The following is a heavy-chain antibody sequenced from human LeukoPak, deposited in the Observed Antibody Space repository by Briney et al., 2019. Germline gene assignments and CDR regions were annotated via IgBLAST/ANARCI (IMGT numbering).Heavy chain of an antibody. CDR1: GGSISSYY. D-gene: IGHD2-2*02. CDR3: ARHGDLVYCSSTSCYNEYFQH. J-gene: IGHJ1*01. CDR2: IYTSGST. V-gene: IGHV4-4*09. Sequence: SETLSLTCAVSGGSISSYYWSWIRQPPGKGLEWIGYIYTSGSTNYNPSLKSRVTISVDTSKNQFSLKLSSVTAADTAVYYWARHGDLVYCSSTSCYNEYFQHWGEGTLVTVSS.